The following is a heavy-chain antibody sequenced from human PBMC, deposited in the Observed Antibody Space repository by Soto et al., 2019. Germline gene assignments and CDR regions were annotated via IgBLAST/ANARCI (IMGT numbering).Heavy chain of an antibody. V-gene: IGHV5-51*01. CDR1: GYSFTSYW. Sequence: PGESLKISCKGSGYSFTSYWIGWVRQMPGKGLEWMGIIYPGDSDTRYSPSFQGQVTISADKSISTAYLQWSSLKASDTAFYYCAFYSYDRGGYYGAFDIWGQGTMVTVSS. J-gene: IGHJ3*02. CDR2: IYPGDSDT. CDR3: AFYSYDRGGYYGAFDI. D-gene: IGHD3-22*01.